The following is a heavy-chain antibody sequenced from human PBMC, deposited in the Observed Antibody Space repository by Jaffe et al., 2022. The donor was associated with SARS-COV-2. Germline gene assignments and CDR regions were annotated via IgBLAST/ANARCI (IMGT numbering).Heavy chain of an antibody. Sequence: QVQLQESGPGLVKPSQTLSLTCTVSGGSISSGGYYWSWIRQHPGKGLEWIGYIYYSGSTYYNPSLKSRVTISVDTSKNQFSLKLSSVTAADTAVYYCARGRVGAVAGTRWFDPWGQGTLVTVSS. D-gene: IGHD6-19*01. J-gene: IGHJ5*02. CDR1: GGSISSGGYY. CDR2: IYYSGST. CDR3: ARGRVGAVAGTRWFDP. V-gene: IGHV4-31*03.